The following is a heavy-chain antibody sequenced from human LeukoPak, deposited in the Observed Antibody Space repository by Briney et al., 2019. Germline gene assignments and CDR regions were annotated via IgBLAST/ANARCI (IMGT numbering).Heavy chain of an antibody. V-gene: IGHV1-2*02. CDR3: ATPHAVGIGFDP. CDR1: GYTLTGYY. CDR2: INPNSGGT. J-gene: IGHJ5*02. Sequence: ASVKVSCKASGYTLTGYYMHWVRQAPGQGLEWMRWINPNSGGTNYAQKFQGRVTMTRDTSISTAYMELSRLRSDDTAVYYCATPHAVGIGFDPWGQGTLVTVSS.